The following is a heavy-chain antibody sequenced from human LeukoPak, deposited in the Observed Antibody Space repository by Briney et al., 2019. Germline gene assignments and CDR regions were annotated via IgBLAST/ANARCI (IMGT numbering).Heavy chain of an antibody. Sequence: PSETLSLTCTVSGGSISSYYWSWIRQPPRKGLEWLGYIYYSGSTNYNPSLKSRVTISVDTSKNQFPLKLSSVTAADTAVYYCARNLGAPVPDAFDIWGQGTMVTVSS. V-gene: IGHV4-59*01. CDR2: IYYSGST. CDR1: GGSISSYY. CDR3: ARNLGAPVPDAFDI. D-gene: IGHD3-16*01. J-gene: IGHJ3*02.